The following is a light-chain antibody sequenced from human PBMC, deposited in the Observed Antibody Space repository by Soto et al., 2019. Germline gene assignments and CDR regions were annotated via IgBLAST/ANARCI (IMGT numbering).Light chain of an antibody. CDR3: HQYGSSPFT. CDR2: GAS. Sequence: EIVLTQSPGTLSLSPGERATLSCRASQSVSSSYLAWYQQKPGQTPRLLFYGASSRATGIPDRFSGSGSGSDFTLTISRLEPEDVSVYYCHQYGSSPFTFGPGTKVDIK. V-gene: IGKV3-20*01. J-gene: IGKJ3*01. CDR1: QSVSSSY.